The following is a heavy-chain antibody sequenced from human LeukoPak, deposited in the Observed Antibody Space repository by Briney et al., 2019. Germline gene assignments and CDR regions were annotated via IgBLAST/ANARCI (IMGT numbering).Heavy chain of an antibody. V-gene: IGHV3-53*01. Sequence: GGSLRLSYAASGFTVSSNYMSWVRQAPGKGLEWVSVIYSGGSTYYADSVKGRFTISRDNSKNTLYLQMNSLRAEDTAVYYCARLFKLVPAAIHTWGQGTLVTVSS. D-gene: IGHD2-2*01. CDR2: IYSGGST. CDR1: GFTVSSNY. J-gene: IGHJ5*02. CDR3: ARLFKLVPAAIHT.